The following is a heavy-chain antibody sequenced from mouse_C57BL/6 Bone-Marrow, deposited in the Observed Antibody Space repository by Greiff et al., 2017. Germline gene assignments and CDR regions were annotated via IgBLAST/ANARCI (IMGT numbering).Heavy chain of an antibody. CDR1: GFSLTSYG. CDR3: AKSWRNLYWYFDV. Sequence: VQLKESGPGLVQPSQSLSITCTVSGFSLTSYGVHWVRQSPGKGLEWLGGIWRGGSTDYNAAFMCRLSITKDNSTSQSFFKMNSMQADDTATYYCAKSWRNLYWYFDVWGTGTTVTVSS. J-gene: IGHJ1*03. V-gene: IGHV2-5*01. CDR2: IWRGGST.